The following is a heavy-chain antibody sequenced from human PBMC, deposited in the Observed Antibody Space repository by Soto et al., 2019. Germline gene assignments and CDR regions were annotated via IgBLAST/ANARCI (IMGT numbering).Heavy chain of an antibody. CDR2: ISGSGGST. D-gene: IGHD3-10*01. Sequence: GGSLRLSCAASGFTFSSYAMSWVRQAPGKGLEWVSAISGSGGSTYYADSVKGRFTISRDNSKNTLYLKMNSLRAEDTAFYYCAKDKALHYYGSGSYFYWGQGTLVTVSS. V-gene: IGHV3-23*01. J-gene: IGHJ4*02. CDR1: GFTFSSYA. CDR3: AKDKALHYYGSGSYFY.